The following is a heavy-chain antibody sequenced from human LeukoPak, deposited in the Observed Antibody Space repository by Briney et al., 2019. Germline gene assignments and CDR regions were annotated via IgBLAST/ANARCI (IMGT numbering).Heavy chain of an antibody. CDR1: GYSFTGHY. V-gene: IGHV1-2*02. CDR2: INPKSGGT. CDR3: ARDRMVRGVARLIYYYYMDV. J-gene: IGHJ6*03. D-gene: IGHD3-10*01. Sequence: ASVKVSCKASGYSFTGHYMHWVRQAPGQGLEWMGWINPKSGGTNYAQKLQGRVTMTTDTSTSTAYMELRSLRSDDTAVYYCARDRMVRGVARLIYYYYMDVWGKGTTVTISS.